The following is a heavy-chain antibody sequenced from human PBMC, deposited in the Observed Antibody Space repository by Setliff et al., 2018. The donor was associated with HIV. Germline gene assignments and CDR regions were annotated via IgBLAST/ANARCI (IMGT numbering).Heavy chain of an antibody. CDR1: GXSFSAYH. D-gene: IGHD3-3*01. J-gene: IGHJ4*01. CDR2: INHSGST. CDR3: ARGRDYXXXXFRPFYLXF. V-gene: IGHV4-34*01. Sequence: PSETLSLTCAVYGXSFSAYHGSWIRQTPGKGGEWLGEINHSGSTAYNLALESRVSMSIDTSKHQFSLKLTSVTAADTAXXXCARGRDYXXXXFRPFYLXFWGHGNLVTVSS.